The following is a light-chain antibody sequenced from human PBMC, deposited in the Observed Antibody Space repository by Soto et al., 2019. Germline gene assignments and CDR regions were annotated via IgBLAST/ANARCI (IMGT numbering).Light chain of an antibody. CDR3: QQLNSYPPSIT. V-gene: IGKV1-9*01. CDR1: QGISSY. CDR2: AAS. J-gene: IGKJ5*01. Sequence: IQLTQSPSSLSASVGDRVTITCRASQGISSYLAWYQQKPGKAPKLLIYAASTLQSGVPSRFSGSGSGTHFTLTISSLQPEDFATYYCQQLNSYPPSITFGQGTRLEIK.